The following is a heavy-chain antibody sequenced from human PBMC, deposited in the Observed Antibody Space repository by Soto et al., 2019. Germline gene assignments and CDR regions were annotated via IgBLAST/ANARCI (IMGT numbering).Heavy chain of an antibody. Sequence: GGSLRLSCAASGFTFSSYGMHWVRQAPGKGLEWVAVISYDGSNKYYADSVKGRFTISRDNSKNTLYLQMNSLRAEDTAVYYCAKDLGGYCSSTSCYAGGDYWGQGTLVTVSS. CDR3: AKDLGGYCSSTSCYAGGDY. CDR2: ISYDGSNK. V-gene: IGHV3-30*18. D-gene: IGHD2-2*01. J-gene: IGHJ4*02. CDR1: GFTFSSYG.